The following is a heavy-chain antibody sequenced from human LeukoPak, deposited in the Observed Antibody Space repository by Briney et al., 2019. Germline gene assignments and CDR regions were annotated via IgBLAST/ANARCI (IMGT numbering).Heavy chain of an antibody. V-gene: IGHV1-2*02. J-gene: IGHJ5*02. CDR1: GYTFIGYY. Sequence: GASVKVSCKASGYTFIGYYMHWVRQAPGQGLEWMGGINPNNGGTNYAQKFQGRVTMTRDTSISTAYMELSRLRSDDTAVYYCARDSGVLLWFGELPSGFDPWGQGTLVTVSS. CDR2: INPNNGGT. D-gene: IGHD3-10*01. CDR3: ARDSGVLLWFGELPSGFDP.